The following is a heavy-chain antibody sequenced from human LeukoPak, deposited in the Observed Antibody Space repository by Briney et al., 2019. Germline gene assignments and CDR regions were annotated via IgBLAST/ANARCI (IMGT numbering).Heavy chain of an antibody. Sequence: PSETLSLTCAVSGGSISSSHWWSWVRQPPGKGLEWIGEIYHSGSINYNPSLKSRVTISVDKSKNQFSLKLSSVTAADTAVYYCASLLAVEKGFDYWGQGTLVTVSS. CDR1: GGSISSSHW. CDR2: IYHSGSI. J-gene: IGHJ4*02. D-gene: IGHD6-19*01. V-gene: IGHV4-4*02. CDR3: ASLLAVEKGFDY.